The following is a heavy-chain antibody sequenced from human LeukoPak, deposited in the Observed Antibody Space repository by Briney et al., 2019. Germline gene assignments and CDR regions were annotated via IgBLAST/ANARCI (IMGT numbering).Heavy chain of an antibody. CDR2: ISGSGGST. V-gene: IGHV3-23*01. Sequence: GGSLRLSCAASGFTFSSYGMHWVRQALGKGLEWVSAISGSGGSTYYADSVKGRFTISRDNSKNTLYLQMNSLRAEDTAVYYCAKGSSGWFQGNFDYWGQGTLVTVSS. CDR3: AKGSSGWFQGNFDY. D-gene: IGHD6-19*01. CDR1: GFTFSSYG. J-gene: IGHJ4*02.